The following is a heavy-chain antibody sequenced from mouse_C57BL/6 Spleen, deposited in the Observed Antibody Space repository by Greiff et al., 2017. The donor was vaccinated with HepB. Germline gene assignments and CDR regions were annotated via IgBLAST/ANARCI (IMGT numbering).Heavy chain of an antibody. Sequence: QVQLQQPGAELVMPGASVKLSCKASGYTFTSYWMHWVKQRPGQGLEWIGEIDPSDSYTNYNQKFKGKSTLTVDKSSSTAYMQLSSLTSEDSAVYYCARRGGSSYVEAMDYWGQGTSVTVSS. D-gene: IGHD1-1*01. V-gene: IGHV1-69*01. CDR3: ARRGGSSYVEAMDY. CDR2: IDPSDSYT. CDR1: GYTFTSYW. J-gene: IGHJ4*01.